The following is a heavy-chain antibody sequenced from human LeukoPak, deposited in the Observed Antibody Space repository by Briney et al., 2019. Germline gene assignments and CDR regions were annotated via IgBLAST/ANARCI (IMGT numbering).Heavy chain of an antibody. CDR3: ARGRHYIAPRKRSTSIAAAASFDY. D-gene: IGHD6-13*01. CDR2: INHIVIT. CDR1: RGSFSGYY. V-gene: IGHV4-34*01. Sequence: LETLSLTPAVYRGSFSGYYWSSIREPPGKGLEWIGEINHIVITNYNPSPKSRVTISVDTSKTQFSLKPSSVTAADTAVYYCARGRHYIAPRKRSTSIAAAASFDYCGEGTLVTVSS. J-gene: IGHJ4*02.